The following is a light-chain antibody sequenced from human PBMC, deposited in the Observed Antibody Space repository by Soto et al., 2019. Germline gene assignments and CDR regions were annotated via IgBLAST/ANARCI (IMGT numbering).Light chain of an antibody. J-gene: IGKJ2*01. Sequence: EIVLTQSPGTLSLSLGERATLSCRASESVSSKLAWYQQKPGQAPRVLIYGASSRATGIPDRFGGSGSGTDFTLTISRLEPEDFAVYYCQQYGGSPRTFCQGTKLEI. CDR3: QQYGGSPRT. CDR2: GAS. V-gene: IGKV3-20*01. CDR1: ESVSSK.